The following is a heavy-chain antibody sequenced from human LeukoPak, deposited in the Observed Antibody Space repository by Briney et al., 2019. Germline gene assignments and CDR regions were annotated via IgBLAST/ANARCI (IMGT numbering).Heavy chain of an antibody. CDR1: GGSFSGYY. V-gene: IGHV4-34*01. CDR2: INHSGST. J-gene: IGHJ6*02. Sequence: SETLSLTCAVYGGSFSGYYWSWIRQPPGKGLEWIGEINHSGSTNYNPSLKSRVTISVDTSKNQFSLKLSSVTAADTAVYYCARDSFWMGSYYYYGMDVWGQGTTVTVSS. D-gene: IGHD3-3*01. CDR3: ARDSFWMGSYYYYGMDV.